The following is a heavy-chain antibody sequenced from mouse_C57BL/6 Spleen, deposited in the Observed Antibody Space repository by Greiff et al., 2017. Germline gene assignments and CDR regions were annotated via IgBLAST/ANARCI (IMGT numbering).Heavy chain of an antibody. V-gene: IGHV1-82*01. CDR2: FYLGDGAP. J-gene: IGHJ4*01. CDR3: ARLITTVVAPYAMDY. Sequence: VQLQQSGPELVKPGASVKISCKASGYAFSSSWLNWVKPRPGKGLEWIGRFYLGDGAPNYNGKFKGKATLTADKSAITAYIQLSSLTSEDSAVYCCARLITTVVAPYAMDYGGQGTSVTVSS. CDR1: GYAFSSSW. D-gene: IGHD1-1*01.